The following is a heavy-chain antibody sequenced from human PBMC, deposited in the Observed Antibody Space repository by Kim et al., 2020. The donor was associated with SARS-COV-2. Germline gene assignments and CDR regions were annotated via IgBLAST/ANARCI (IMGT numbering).Heavy chain of an antibody. CDR2: INTNTGNP. D-gene: IGHD3-22*01. CDR1: GYTFTSYT. V-gene: IGHV7-4-1*02. J-gene: IGHJ3*02. CDR3: ARFFYDSSGYRDHAFDI. Sequence: ASVKVSCKASGYTFTSYTMNWVRQAPGQGLEWMGWINTNTGNPTYAQGFTGRFVFSLDTSVSTAYLQISSLKAEDTAVYYCARFFYDSSGYRDHAFDIWGQGTMVTVSS.